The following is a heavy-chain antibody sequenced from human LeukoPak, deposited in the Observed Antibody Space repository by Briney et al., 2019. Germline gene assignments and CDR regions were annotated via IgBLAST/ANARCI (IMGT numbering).Heavy chain of an antibody. CDR1: GFTLSTYA. D-gene: IGHD6-13*01. Sequence: GGSLRLSCAASGFTLSTYAMHWVRQAPGRGLEWVAVISYDSSYYYYADSVKGRFTISRDNSRNSLYLQMNSLRVEDTAVYYCAKDGAAVGTSVSDYFDYWGQGTLVTVSS. CDR2: ISYDSSYY. J-gene: IGHJ4*02. V-gene: IGHV3-30-3*01. CDR3: AKDGAAVGTSVSDYFDY.